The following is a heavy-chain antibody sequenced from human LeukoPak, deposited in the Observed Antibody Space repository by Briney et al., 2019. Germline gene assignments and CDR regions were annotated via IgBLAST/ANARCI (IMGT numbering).Heavy chain of an antibody. CDR3: ARLAAAGYRGRFDP. Sequence: GGSLRLSCAASGFTFSSYSMNWVRQAPGKGLEWVSSISSSSSYIYYADSVKGRFTISRDNAKNSLYLQMNSLRAEDTAVYYCARLAAAGYRGRFDPWGRGTLVTVSS. CDR1: GFTFSSYS. D-gene: IGHD6-13*01. J-gene: IGHJ5*02. CDR2: ISSSSSYI. V-gene: IGHV3-21*01.